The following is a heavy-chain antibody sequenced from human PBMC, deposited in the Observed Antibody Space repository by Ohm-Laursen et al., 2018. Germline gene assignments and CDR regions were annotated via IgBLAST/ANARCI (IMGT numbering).Heavy chain of an antibody. CDR1: GASISSEY. CDR2: IHNSGST. D-gene: IGHD1-26*01. V-gene: IGHV4-59*08. J-gene: IGHJ4*02. CDR3: ARRANSAFPYYLDY. Sequence: SDTLSLTCTVSGASISSEYWTWIRQPPGKGLEWIGYIHNSGSTNYNPSLKSRVTIATDTSKNQLSLKLSSVTAADTAVYYCARRANSAFPYYLDYWGQGTLVTVSS.